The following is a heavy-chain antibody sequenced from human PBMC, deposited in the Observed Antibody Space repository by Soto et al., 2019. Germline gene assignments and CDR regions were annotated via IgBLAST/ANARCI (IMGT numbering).Heavy chain of an antibody. CDR2: INHSGST. D-gene: IGHD6-25*01. V-gene: IGHV4-34*01. CDR1: GGSFSGYY. Sequence: QVQLQQWGAGLLKPSETLSLTCAVYGGSFSGYYWSWIRQPPGKGLEWIGEINHSGSTNYNPSLKSRVTISVDTAKNQFSLKLSSVTAADTAVYYCAREPLSGHWGQGTLVTVSS. CDR3: AREPLSGH. J-gene: IGHJ4*02.